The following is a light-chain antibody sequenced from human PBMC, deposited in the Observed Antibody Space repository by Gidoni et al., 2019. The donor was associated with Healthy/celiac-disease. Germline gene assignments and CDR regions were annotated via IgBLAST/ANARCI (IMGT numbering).Light chain of an antibody. Sequence: DIQIPQSPSTLSASVGDRVTITCRASQSISSWLAWYQQKPGKAPKLLIYKASSLESGVPSRFSGSGSGTEFTLTISSLQPDDFATYYCQQYNSYPWTFGQXTKVEIK. CDR2: KAS. J-gene: IGKJ1*01. CDR1: QSISSW. CDR3: QQYNSYPWT. V-gene: IGKV1-5*03.